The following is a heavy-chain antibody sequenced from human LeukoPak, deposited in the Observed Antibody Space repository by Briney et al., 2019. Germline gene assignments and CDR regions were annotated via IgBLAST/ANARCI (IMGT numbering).Heavy chain of an antibody. J-gene: IGHJ5*02. V-gene: IGHV3-74*01. D-gene: IGHD6-19*01. CDR3: ARDISSGWDNWFDP. Sequence: PGGSLRLSCAASGFTFSSYWMHWVRQAPGKGLVWVSRINSDGSSTSYADSVKGRFTISRDNAKNTLYLRMNSLRAEDTAVYYCARDISSGWDNWFDPWGQGTLVTVSS. CDR1: GFTFSSYW. CDR2: INSDGSST.